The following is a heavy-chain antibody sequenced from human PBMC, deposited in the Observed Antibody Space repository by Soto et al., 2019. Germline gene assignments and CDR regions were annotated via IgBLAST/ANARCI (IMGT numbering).Heavy chain of an antibody. J-gene: IGHJ3*02. Sequence: PGESLKISCKGSGYSFTSYWIGWVRHMPGKGLEWMGIIYPGDSDTRYSPSFQGQVTISADKSISTAYLQRSSLKASDTAMYYCASQEMATKNVDAFDIWGQGTMVTVSS. D-gene: IGHD5-12*01. CDR2: IYPGDSDT. CDR3: ASQEMATKNVDAFDI. CDR1: GYSFTSYW. V-gene: IGHV5-51*01.